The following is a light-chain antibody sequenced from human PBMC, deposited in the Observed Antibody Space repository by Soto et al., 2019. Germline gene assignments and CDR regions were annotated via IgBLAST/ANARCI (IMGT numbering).Light chain of an antibody. CDR3: QQSYSTPLT. CDR1: QSISRN. V-gene: IGKV1-39*01. J-gene: IGKJ4*01. Sequence: DIQMTQSPSSLSASVGDRVTITCRASQSISRNLNWYQQKPGKAPNLLIYAASSLQGGVPSRFSGSGSGTDFPPTINRLQPEDFATYHRQQSYSTPLTFGGGTKVDIK. CDR2: AAS.